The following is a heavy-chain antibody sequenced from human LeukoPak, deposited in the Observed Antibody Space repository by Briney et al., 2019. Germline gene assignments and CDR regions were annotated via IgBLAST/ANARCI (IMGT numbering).Heavy chain of an antibody. V-gene: IGHV1-18*01. D-gene: IGHD5-24*01. J-gene: IGHJ3*02. CDR3: ARTQARRWNAFDI. CDR2: ISAYNGNT. Sequence: ASVKVSCKASGYTFTSYGISWVRQAPGQGLEWMGWISAYNGNTNYAQKLQGRVTMTTDTSTSTAYMELSSLRSEDTAVYYCARTQARRWNAFDIWGQGTMVTVSS. CDR1: GYTFTSYG.